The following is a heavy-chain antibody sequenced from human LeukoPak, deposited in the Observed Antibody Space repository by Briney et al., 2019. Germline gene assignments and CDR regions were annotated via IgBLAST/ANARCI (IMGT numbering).Heavy chain of an antibody. CDR2: INPSGGST. D-gene: IGHD3-22*01. CDR3: ARSRYYYDSSGPEPPSDY. Sequence: ASVKDSCKASGYTFTSYYMHWVRQAPGQGLEWMGIINPSGGSTSYAQKFQGRVTMTRDMSTSTVCMELSSLRSEDTAVYYCARSRYYYDSSGPEPPSDYWGQGTLVTVSS. CDR1: GYTFTSYY. V-gene: IGHV1-46*01. J-gene: IGHJ4*02.